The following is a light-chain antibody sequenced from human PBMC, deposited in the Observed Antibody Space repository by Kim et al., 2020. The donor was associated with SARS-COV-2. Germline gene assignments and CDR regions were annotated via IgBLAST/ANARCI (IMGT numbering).Light chain of an antibody. CDR3: CSSAGSRNV. V-gene: IGLV2-23*02. CDR2: EVT. CDR1: TIQVVTYNL. Sequence: PGQSVTTPSTGTTIQVVTYNLVAWFQQHPGNAPKLLPYEVTKRPSGVSNRFSGSKSGNTASLTISGLQAEAVADYSCCSSAGSRNVFGRGTQLTVL. J-gene: IGLJ7*01.